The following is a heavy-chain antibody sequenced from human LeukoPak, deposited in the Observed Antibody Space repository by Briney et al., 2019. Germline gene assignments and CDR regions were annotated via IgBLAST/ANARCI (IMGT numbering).Heavy chain of an antibody. Sequence: GRSLRLSCAASGFTFSSYGMHWVRQAPGKGLEGVAVIWYDGSNKYYADSVKGRFTISRDNSKNTLYLQMNSLRAEDTAVYYCARDRITMVRGVIITPFDYWGQGTLVTVSS. CDR1: GFTFSSYG. D-gene: IGHD3-10*01. V-gene: IGHV3-33*01. CDR3: ARDRITMVRGVIITPFDY. J-gene: IGHJ4*02. CDR2: IWYDGSNK.